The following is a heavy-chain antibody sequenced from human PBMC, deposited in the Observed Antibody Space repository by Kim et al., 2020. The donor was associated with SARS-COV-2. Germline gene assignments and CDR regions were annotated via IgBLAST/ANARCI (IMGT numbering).Heavy chain of an antibody. D-gene: IGHD1-26*01. CDR3: ARDLGGSYYVGAFDI. J-gene: IGHJ3*02. V-gene: IGHV4-4*07. Sequence: PSLKSRVTMSVDTSKNQFSLKLSSVTAADTAVYYCARDLGGSYYVGAFDIWGQGTMVTVSS.